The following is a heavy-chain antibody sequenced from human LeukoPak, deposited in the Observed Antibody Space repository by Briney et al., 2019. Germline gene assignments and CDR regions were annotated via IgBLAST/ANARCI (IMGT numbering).Heavy chain of an antibody. Sequence: SETLSLTCTVSGGSISSYYWSWIRQPPGEGLEWIGYIYYSGSTNYNPSLKSRVTISVDTSKNQFSLKLSSVTAADTAVYYRARVNLLRWFDPWGQGTLVTVSS. J-gene: IGHJ5*02. CDR2: IYYSGST. CDR3: ARVNLLRWFDP. V-gene: IGHV4-59*01. CDR1: GGSISSYY. D-gene: IGHD3-16*01.